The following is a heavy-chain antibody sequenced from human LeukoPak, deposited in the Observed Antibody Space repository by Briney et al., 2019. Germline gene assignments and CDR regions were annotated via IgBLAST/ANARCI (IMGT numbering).Heavy chain of an antibody. Sequence: SVKVSCKAPGGTFSSYAISWVRQAPGQGLEWMGRIIPIFGTANYAQKFQGRVTITTDESTSTAYMELSSLRSEDTAVYYCASTRSSGYYLFDYWGQGTLVTVSS. J-gene: IGHJ4*02. CDR1: GGTFSSYA. CDR3: ASTRSSGYYLFDY. D-gene: IGHD3-22*01. CDR2: IIPIFGTA. V-gene: IGHV1-69*05.